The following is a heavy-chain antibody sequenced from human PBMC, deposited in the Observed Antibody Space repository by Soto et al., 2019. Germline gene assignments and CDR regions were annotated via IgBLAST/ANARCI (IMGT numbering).Heavy chain of an antibody. CDR3: ARSVGYDILSGY. D-gene: IGHD3-9*01. CDR2: IYYSGST. J-gene: IGHJ4*02. V-gene: IGHV4-59*01. CDR1: GGSISSYY. Sequence: SETLSLTCTVSGGSISSYYWSWIRQPPGKGLEWIGYIYYSGSTNYNPSLKSRVTISVDTSKNQFSLKLSSVTAADTAVYYCARSVGYDILSGYWGQGTLVTVSS.